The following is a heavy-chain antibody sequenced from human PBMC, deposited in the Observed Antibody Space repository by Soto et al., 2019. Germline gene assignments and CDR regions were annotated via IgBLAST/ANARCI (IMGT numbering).Heavy chain of an antibody. CDR2: IYPGDSDT. D-gene: IGHD3-3*01. J-gene: IGHJ4*02. Sequence: GESLKISCTGSGYSFTSFWIGWVRQMPVKGLEWMGIIYPGDSDTRYSPSFQGQVTISADKSISTAYLQWSSLKASDTAMYYCARGYDFWSGYYYFDYWGQGTLVTVSS. V-gene: IGHV5-51*01. CDR1: GYSFTSFW. CDR3: ARGYDFWSGYYYFDY.